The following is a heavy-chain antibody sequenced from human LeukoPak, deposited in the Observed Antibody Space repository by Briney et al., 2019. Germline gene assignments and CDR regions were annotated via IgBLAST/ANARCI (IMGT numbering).Heavy chain of an antibody. Sequence: GGSLRLSCAASGFTFDDYGMSWVRQAPGKGLEWVSGINWNGGSTGYADSVKGRFTISRDNAKNSLYLQMNSLRAEDTALYYCARDLHDSGKGAFDIWGQGTMVTVSS. CDR3: ARDLHDSGKGAFDI. V-gene: IGHV3-20*04. D-gene: IGHD3-10*01. CDR2: INWNGGST. CDR1: GFTFDDYG. J-gene: IGHJ3*02.